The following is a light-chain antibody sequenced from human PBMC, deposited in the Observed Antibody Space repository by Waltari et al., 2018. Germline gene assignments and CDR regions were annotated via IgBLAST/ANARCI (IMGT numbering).Light chain of an antibody. CDR3: QQYSNWPPT. V-gene: IGKV3-15*01. CDR2: GAS. Sequence: ETVMTQSPAPLSVSPGEGATLPCRASESVSTKLAWYQRKSGQAPRLLIYGASTRATGIPARFSGTGSGTEFTLTVSSLQSEDFALYYCQQYSNWPPTFGQGTKVDIK. J-gene: IGKJ1*01. CDR1: ESVSTK.